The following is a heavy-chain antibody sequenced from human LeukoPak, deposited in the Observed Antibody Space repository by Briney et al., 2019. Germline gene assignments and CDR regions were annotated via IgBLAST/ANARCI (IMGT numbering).Heavy chain of an antibody. V-gene: IGHV3-48*01. CDR2: ISSSSSTT. J-gene: IGHJ3*02. D-gene: IGHD3-10*01. CDR1: GFTFSSYV. Sequence: GGSLRLSCVASGFTFSSYVMNWVRQAPGKGLEWISYISSSSSTTYYAHTVRGRFTIYRDNAMNSLHLQMDSLTIEHTAVYSCARSRYYGSGSPDAFDSRGHGTMVTVSS. CDR3: ARSRYYGSGSPDAFDS.